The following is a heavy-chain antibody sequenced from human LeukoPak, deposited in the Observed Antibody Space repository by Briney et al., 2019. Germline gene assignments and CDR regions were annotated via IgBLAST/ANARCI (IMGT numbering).Heavy chain of an antibody. D-gene: IGHD3-22*01. CDR1: GFTFSDYY. Sequence: KPGGSLRLSCAASGFTFSDYYMSWIRQAPGKGLEWVSYITSSSSYTNYADSVKGRFTISRDSAKNSLYLQMNSLRAEDTAVYYCARVYSYDSTGYFDYYFDYWGQGTLVTVSS. CDR2: ITSSSSYT. V-gene: IGHV3-11*05. J-gene: IGHJ4*02. CDR3: ARVYSYDSTGYFDYYFDY.